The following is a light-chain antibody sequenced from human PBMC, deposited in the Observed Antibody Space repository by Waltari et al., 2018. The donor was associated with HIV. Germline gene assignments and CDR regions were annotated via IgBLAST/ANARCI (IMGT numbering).Light chain of an antibody. Sequence: QSALTQPPSASGSPGQSVTISCTGTSSYVGGYNYVSWYQQHPGKAPKLMIFEVTKRPAGVPNRFSGSKSGNTASLTVSGLQADDEADYYCSSYTGYNDFLFGAGTKLTVL. CDR3: SSYTGYNDFL. V-gene: IGLV2-8*01. CDR2: EVT. J-gene: IGLJ3*02. CDR1: SSYVGGYNY.